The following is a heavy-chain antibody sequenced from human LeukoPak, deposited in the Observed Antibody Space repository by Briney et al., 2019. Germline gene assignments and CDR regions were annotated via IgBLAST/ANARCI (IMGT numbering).Heavy chain of an antibody. J-gene: IGHJ4*02. Sequence: GGSLRLSCAASGFTFSSYGMHWVRQAPGKGLEGVAVLSYDGINKYYADSVKGQFTISSDNSKNTLYLQMNSLRAEDTAVYYCAKDRRIAAAGYYFDYWGQGTLVTVSS. CDR1: GFTFSSYG. D-gene: IGHD6-13*01. V-gene: IGHV3-30*18. CDR2: LSYDGINK. CDR3: AKDRRIAAAGYYFDY.